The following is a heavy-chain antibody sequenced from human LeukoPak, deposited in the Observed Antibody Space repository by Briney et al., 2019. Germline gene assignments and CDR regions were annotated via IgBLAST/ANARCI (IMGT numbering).Heavy chain of an antibody. Sequence: SETLSLTSTVSGGSISRYYWCWLRQPPGKGLGWIGYIYYSGSTNYKPSLKRRVTISVGTSKNQFPLMISSVPAAAAAVYSFTNTSSSRFNYSYYYLHVAGEGKPVTVSS. V-gene: IGHV4-59*01. CDR1: GGSISRYY. CDR2: IYYSGST. D-gene: IGHD6-13*01. J-gene: IGHJ6*03. CDR3: TNTSSSRFNYSYYYLHV.